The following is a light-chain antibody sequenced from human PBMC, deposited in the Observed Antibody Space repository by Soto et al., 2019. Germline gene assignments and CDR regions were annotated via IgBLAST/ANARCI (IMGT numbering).Light chain of an antibody. V-gene: IGLV2-14*01. J-gene: IGLJ2*01. CDR2: DVT. CDR3: SSYTTTIVI. Sequence: QSVLTQPASVSGSPGQSITISCTGTSSDVGGYEFVSWYQQRPGKAPKLVIYDVTYRPSGVSDRLSGSKSGNTASLTISGLQAEDEADYYCSSYTTTIVIFGGGTKLTVL. CDR1: SSDVGGYEF.